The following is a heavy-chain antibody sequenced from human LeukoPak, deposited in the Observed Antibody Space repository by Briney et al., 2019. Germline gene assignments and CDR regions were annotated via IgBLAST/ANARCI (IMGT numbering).Heavy chain of an antibody. CDR2: ISGSGGST. CDR3: AKEAGVRGSCCFDY. CDR1: GFTFDDYG. J-gene: IGHJ4*02. V-gene: IGHV3-23*01. D-gene: IGHD2-15*01. Sequence: GGSLRLSCTASGFTFDDYGMSWVRQAPGKGLEWVSAISGSGGSTYYADSVKGRFIISRDNSKNTLYLQMNSLRAEDTAVYYCAKEAGVRGSCCFDYWGQGTLVTVSS.